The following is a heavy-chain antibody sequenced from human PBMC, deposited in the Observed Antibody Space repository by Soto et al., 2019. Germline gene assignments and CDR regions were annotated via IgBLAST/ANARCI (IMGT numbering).Heavy chain of an antibody. D-gene: IGHD6-19*01. V-gene: IGHV4-59*01. CDR1: GASIRSTY. CDR2: IYYSGTT. Sequence: SETLSLTCTVSGASIRSTYWSWIRQSPGKGLEWIGYIYYSGTTNYNPSLKNRVTISVDTSKNQLSLNLTSVTAADTAVYYCARDRPLISSAWYYFDYWGQGTLVIASS. CDR3: ARDRPLISSAWYYFDY. J-gene: IGHJ4*02.